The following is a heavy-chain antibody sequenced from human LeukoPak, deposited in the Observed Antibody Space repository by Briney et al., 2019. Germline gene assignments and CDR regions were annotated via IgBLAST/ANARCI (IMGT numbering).Heavy chain of an antibody. Sequence: GESLKISCXGSGYSFTSYWIGWVREMPGKGLEWMGIIYPGDSDTRYSPSFQGQVTISADKSISTAYLQWSSLKASDTAMYYCARHRYSYGCPMDVWGKGTTVTVSS. D-gene: IGHD5-18*01. J-gene: IGHJ6*03. CDR2: IYPGDSDT. CDR1: GYSFTSYW. CDR3: ARHRYSYGCPMDV. V-gene: IGHV5-51*01.